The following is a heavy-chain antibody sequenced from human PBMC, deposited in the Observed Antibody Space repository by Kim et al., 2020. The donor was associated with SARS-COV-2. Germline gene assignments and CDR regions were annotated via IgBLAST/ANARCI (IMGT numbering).Heavy chain of an antibody. CDR1: GFTFSSYW. D-gene: IGHD6-19*01. V-gene: IGHV3-7*01. Sequence: GGSLRLSCAASGFTFSSYWMTWVRQAPGKGLEWVANIKQDGNQKYYVDSVKGRFTISRDNANNSLYLQMNSLRAEDTAVYYCARDGDLYSSGKDAFDIWG. J-gene: IGHJ3*02. CDR3: ARDGDLYSSGKDAFDI. CDR2: IKQDGNQK.